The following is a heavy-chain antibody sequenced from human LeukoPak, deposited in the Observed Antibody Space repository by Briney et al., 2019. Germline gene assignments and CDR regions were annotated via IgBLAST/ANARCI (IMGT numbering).Heavy chain of an antibody. CDR2: INHSGST. V-gene: IGHV4-39*07. CDR3: ARGMQQWLSPFDY. D-gene: IGHD6-19*01. CDR1: GGSISSSSYY. Sequence: PPETLSLTCTVSGGSISSSSYYWGWIRQPPVKGLEWIGEINHSGSTNYNPSLKSRVTISVDTSKNQFSLKLSSVTAADTAVYYCARGMQQWLSPFDYWGQGTLVTVSS. J-gene: IGHJ4*02.